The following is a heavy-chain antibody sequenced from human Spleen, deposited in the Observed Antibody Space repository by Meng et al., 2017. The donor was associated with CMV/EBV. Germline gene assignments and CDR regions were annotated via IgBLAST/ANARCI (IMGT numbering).Heavy chain of an antibody. CDR1: GFTFSSYW. V-gene: IGHV3-74*01. CDR2: INSDGSST. D-gene: IGHD3-10*01. J-gene: IGHJ6*02. Sequence: GESLKISCAASGFTFSSYWMHWVRQAPGKVLVWVSRINSDGSSTSYADSVKGRFTISRDNAKNTLYLQMNSLRDADTAVYYCVREKGVLDYFHGMDVWGQGTTVTVSS. CDR3: VREKGVLDYFHGMDV.